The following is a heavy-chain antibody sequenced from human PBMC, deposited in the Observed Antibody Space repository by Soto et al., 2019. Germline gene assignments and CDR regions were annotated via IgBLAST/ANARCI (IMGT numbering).Heavy chain of an antibody. V-gene: IGHV3-74*01. CDR2: INSDGSST. Sequence: PGGSLRLSCAASGFTFSSYWMHWVRQAPGKGLVWVSRINSDGSSTSYADSVKGRFTISRDNAKNTLYLQMNSLRAEDTAVYYCAIIVLGSYHGTDVWGQGTTVTVSS. CDR1: GFTFSSYW. CDR3: AIIVLGSYHGTDV. J-gene: IGHJ6*02. D-gene: IGHD2-2*01.